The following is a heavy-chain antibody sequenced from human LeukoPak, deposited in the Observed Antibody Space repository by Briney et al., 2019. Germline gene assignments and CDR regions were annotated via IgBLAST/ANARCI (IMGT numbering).Heavy chain of an antibody. V-gene: IGHV4-39*01. CDR2: IYYNGST. CDR3: ARRGGSGRAFDY. J-gene: IGHJ4*02. Sequence: SETLSLTCSVSGRSITGGTYDWAWLRQPPGKGPQWFVSIYYNGSTYDNPSLKSRVTISVDTSKNQFSLKLSSVTAADTAVYYCARRGGSGRAFDYWGQGTLVTVSS. D-gene: IGHD1-26*01. CDR1: GRSITGGTYD.